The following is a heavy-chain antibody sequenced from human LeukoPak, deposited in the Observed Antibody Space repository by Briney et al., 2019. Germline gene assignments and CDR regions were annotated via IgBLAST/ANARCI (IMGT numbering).Heavy chain of an antibody. CDR2: IKQDGSEE. D-gene: IGHD2-2*01. CDR3: AKIRPYCSSTSCADYYYYYMDV. J-gene: IGHJ6*03. V-gene: IGHV3-7*01. CDR1: GFTFRSYW. Sequence: PGGSLRLSCAVSGFTFRSYWMSWVRQAPGKGLEWVANIKQDGSEEYYVDSVKGRSTISRDNSKNTLYLQMNSLRAEDTAVYYCAKIRPYCSSTSCADYYYYYMDVWGKGTTVTVSS.